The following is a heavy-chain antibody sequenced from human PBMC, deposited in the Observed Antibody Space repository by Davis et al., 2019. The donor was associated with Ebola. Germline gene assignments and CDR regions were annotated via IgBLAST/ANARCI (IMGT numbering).Heavy chain of an antibody. Sequence: PSETLSLTCAVYGGSFSGYYWSWIRQPPGKGLEWIGEINHSGSTNYNPSLKSRVTISVDTSKNQFSLKLSSVTAADTAVYYCARGPLGYCSSTSCYTPFDYWGQGTLVTVSS. CDR3: ARGPLGYCSSTSCYTPFDY. V-gene: IGHV4-34*01. CDR2: INHSGST. D-gene: IGHD2-2*02. J-gene: IGHJ4*02. CDR1: GGSFSGYY.